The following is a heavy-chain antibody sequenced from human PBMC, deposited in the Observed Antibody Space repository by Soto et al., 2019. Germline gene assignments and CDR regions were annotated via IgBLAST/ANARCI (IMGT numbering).Heavy chain of an antibody. CDR3: ARRAAAGLEYYYYYGMDV. CDR2: IIPIFGTA. Sequence: SVKVSCKASGGTFSSYATSWVRQAPGQGLEWMGGIIPIFGTANYARKFQGRVTITADKSTSTAYMELSSLRSEDTAVYYCARRAAAGLEYYYYYGMDVWGQGTTVTVSS. V-gene: IGHV1-69*06. J-gene: IGHJ6*02. D-gene: IGHD6-13*01. CDR1: GGTFSSYA.